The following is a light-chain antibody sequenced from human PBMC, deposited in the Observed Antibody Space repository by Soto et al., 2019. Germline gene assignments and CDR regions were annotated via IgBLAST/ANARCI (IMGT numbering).Light chain of an antibody. CDR3: QQSYKIPPT. V-gene: IGKV1-39*01. CDR1: QSISNF. J-gene: IGKJ5*01. Sequence: DIQMTQPPYTLSASEGYRVTITFRASQSISNFLTWYQVKPGKDPELLIYATSSLQGGVPSRFSGSGSGTDFTLTISSLQPEDSASYYCQQSYKIPPTFGQGTRLEI. CDR2: ATS.